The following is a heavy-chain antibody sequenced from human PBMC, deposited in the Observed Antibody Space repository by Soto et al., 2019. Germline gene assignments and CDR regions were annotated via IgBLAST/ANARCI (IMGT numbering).Heavy chain of an antibody. CDR3: AKDNADIVLVPAAHIYYYYGMDV. D-gene: IGHD2-2*01. Sequence: QVQLVESGGGVVQPGRSLRLSCAASGFTFSSYGMHWVRQAPGKGLEWVAVISYDGSNKYYADSVKGRFTISRDNSKNTLYLQMNSLRAEDTAVYYCAKDNADIVLVPAAHIYYYYGMDVWGQGTTVTVSS. V-gene: IGHV3-30*18. CDR1: GFTFSSYG. CDR2: ISYDGSNK. J-gene: IGHJ6*02.